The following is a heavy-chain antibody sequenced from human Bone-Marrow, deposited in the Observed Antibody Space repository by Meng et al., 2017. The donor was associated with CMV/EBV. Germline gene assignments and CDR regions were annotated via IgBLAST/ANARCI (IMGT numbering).Heavy chain of an antibody. D-gene: IGHD3-22*01. Sequence: GESLKISCAASGFTFSSYAMHWVRQAPGKGLEWVAVISYDGSNKYYADSVKGRFTISRDNSKNTLYLQMNSLRAEDTAVYYCARDPIGYYDSSGPDYCGQGTLVTASS. J-gene: IGHJ4*02. CDR3: ARDPIGYYDSSGPDY. V-gene: IGHV3-30-3*01. CDR1: GFTFSSYA. CDR2: ISYDGSNK.